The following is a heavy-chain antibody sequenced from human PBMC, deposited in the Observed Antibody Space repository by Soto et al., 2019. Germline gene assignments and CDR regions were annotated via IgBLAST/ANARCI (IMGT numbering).Heavy chain of an antibody. CDR2: IYYSGST. J-gene: IGHJ4*02. CDR1: GGSISSSSYY. CDR3: ARRGGYPTIDY. D-gene: IGHD1-26*01. V-gene: IGHV4-39*01. Sequence: SETLSLTCTVSGGSISSSSYYRGWIRQPPGKGLEWIGSIYYSGSTYYNPSLKSRVTISVDTSKNQFSLKLSSVTAADTAVYYCARRGGYPTIDYWGQGTLVTVSS.